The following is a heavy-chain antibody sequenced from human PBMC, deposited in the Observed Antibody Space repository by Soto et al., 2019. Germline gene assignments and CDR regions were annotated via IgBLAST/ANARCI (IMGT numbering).Heavy chain of an antibody. J-gene: IGHJ4*02. CDR2: ISAGANT. Sequence: GGSLRLSCATSGFTFSTYAMTWVRQAPGKGLEWVSSISAGANTYYTDSVKGRFTISRDNSKNTVYLQMNSLRADDTAVYYCATREVTNKYFDYWGQGTLVTVSS. CDR3: ATREVTNKYFDY. D-gene: IGHD3-3*01. CDR1: GFTFSTYA. V-gene: IGHV3-23*01.